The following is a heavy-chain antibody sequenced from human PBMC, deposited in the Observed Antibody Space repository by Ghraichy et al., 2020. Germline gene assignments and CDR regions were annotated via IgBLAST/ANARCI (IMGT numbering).Heavy chain of an antibody. D-gene: IGHD3-10*01. Sequence: RGSLRLSCAASGFTFSSYWMSWVRQAPGKGLEWVANIKQDGSEKYYVDSVKGRFTISRDNAKNSLYLQMNSLRAEDTAVYYCARSQQLLWFGEVPYYYYYMDVWGKGTTVTVSS. CDR2: IKQDGSEK. CDR1: GFTFSSYW. J-gene: IGHJ6*03. CDR3: ARSQQLLWFGEVPYYYYYMDV. V-gene: IGHV3-7*01.